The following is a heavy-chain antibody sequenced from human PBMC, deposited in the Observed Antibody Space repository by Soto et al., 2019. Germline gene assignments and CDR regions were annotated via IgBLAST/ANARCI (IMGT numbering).Heavy chain of an antibody. Sequence: PSETLSLTCAVYGGSFSGYYWSWIRQPPGKGLEWIGEINHSGSTNYNPSLKSRVTISVDTSKNQFSLKLSSVTAADTAVYYCARLRCSSTSCYRAPANWFDPWGQGTLVTVSS. D-gene: IGHD2-2*01. CDR1: GGSFSGYY. J-gene: IGHJ5*02. V-gene: IGHV4-34*01. CDR2: INHSGST. CDR3: ARLRCSSTSCYRAPANWFDP.